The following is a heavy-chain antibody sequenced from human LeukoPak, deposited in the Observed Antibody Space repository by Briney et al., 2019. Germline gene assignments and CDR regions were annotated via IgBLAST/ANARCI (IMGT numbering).Heavy chain of an antibody. Sequence: GGSLRLSCAASGFTFSSYEMNWVRQAPGKGLEWVSSISSSSSYIYYADSVKGRFTISRDNAKNSLYLQMNSLRAEDTAVYYCVREGRSSRWDDWYFDLWGRGTLVTVSS. D-gene: IGHD6-13*01. CDR1: GFTFSSYE. CDR3: VREGRSSRWDDWYFDL. CDR2: ISSSSSYI. V-gene: IGHV3-21*01. J-gene: IGHJ2*01.